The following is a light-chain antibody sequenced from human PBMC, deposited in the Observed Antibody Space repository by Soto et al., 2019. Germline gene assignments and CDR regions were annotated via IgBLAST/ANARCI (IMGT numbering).Light chain of an antibody. CDR1: QSISSY. Sequence: DIQMTQSPSSLSASVGDRVTITCRASQSISSYLHWYQQKPGQAPELLIYAASSLQSGVPSRFSGSGSGTDFTLTISSLQPEDFATYYCQQSYNTPRTFGQGTKLEIK. V-gene: IGKV1-39*01. CDR2: AAS. J-gene: IGKJ2*01. CDR3: QQSYNTPRT.